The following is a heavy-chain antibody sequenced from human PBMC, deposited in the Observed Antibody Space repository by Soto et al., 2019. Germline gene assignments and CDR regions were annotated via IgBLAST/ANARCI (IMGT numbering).Heavy chain of an antibody. Sequence: ASVKVSCKASGYTFTSYDINWVRQATGRGLEWMGWMNPNSGNTGYAQKFQGRVTMTRNTSISTAYMELSSLRSEDTAVYYCARGQGPFGYYYYYGMDVWGQGTTVTVSS. CDR2: MNPNSGNT. CDR1: GYTFTSYD. CDR3: ARGQGPFGYYYYYGMDV. D-gene: IGHD3-10*01. V-gene: IGHV1-8*01. J-gene: IGHJ6*02.